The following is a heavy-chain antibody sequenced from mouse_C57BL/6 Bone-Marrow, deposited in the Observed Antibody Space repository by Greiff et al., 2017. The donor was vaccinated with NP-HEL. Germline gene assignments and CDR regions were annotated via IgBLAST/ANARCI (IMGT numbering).Heavy chain of an antibody. V-gene: IGHV1-42*01. CDR2: INPSTGGT. J-gene: IGHJ3*01. Sequence: EVQGVESGPELVKPGASVKISCKASGYSFTGYYMNWVKQSPEKSLEWIGEINPSTGGTTYNQKFKAKATLTVDKSSSTAYMQLKSLTSEDSAVYYCARSFLFAYWGQGTLVTVSA. CDR1: GYSFTGYY. CDR3: ARSFLFAY.